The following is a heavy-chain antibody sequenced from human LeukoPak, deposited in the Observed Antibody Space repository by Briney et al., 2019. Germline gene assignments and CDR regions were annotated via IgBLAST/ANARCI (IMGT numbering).Heavy chain of an antibody. D-gene: IGHD3-10*02. CDR3: ARKSAVRRTSEFDY. J-gene: IGHJ4*02. CDR1: GYTLTGYY. Sequence: ASVKVSCKASGYTLTGYYMNWVRQAPGQGLEWLGWINPKNGDTKYAQKFLGRVTMTSDTSINTGYMELSSLTSDDTAVYYCARKSAVRRTSEFDYWGQGSLVTVSS. V-gene: IGHV1-2*02. CDR2: INPKNGDT.